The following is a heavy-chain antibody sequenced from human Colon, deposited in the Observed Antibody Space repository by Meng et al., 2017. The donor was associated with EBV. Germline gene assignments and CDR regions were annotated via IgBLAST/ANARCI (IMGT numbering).Heavy chain of an antibody. CDR2: IYYTGST. CDR1: GGSINSGDYY. Sequence: VRLPWSGPGLVKPSLTLSLTFTVSGGSINSGDYYWSWIRQPPGKGLEWIGYIYYTGSTYYNPSLKSRVTISMDTSKNQFSLRLSSVTAADTAVYYCARNYYFDYWGQGTLVTVSS. J-gene: IGHJ4*02. CDR3: ARNYYFDY. V-gene: IGHV4-30-4*01.